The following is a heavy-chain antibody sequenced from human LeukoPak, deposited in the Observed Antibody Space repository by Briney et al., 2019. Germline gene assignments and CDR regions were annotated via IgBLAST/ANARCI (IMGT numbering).Heavy chain of an antibody. CDR1: GYTFTGYY. CDR3: ARDWGRRGYYDFWSGEDNRFDP. CDR2: INPNSGGT. Sequence: ASVKVSCKASGYTFTGYYMHWVRQAPGQGLEWMGWINPNSGGTNYAQKFQGRVTMTRDTSIITAYMELSRLRSDDTAVYYCARDWGRRGYYDFWSGEDNRFDPWGQGTLVTVSS. V-gene: IGHV1-2*02. J-gene: IGHJ5*02. D-gene: IGHD3-3*01.